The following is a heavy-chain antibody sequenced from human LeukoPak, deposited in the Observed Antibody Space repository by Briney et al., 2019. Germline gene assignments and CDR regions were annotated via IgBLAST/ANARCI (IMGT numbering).Heavy chain of an antibody. CDR3: AREGDQLLLGFDY. D-gene: IGHD2-2*01. J-gene: IGHJ4*02. Sequence: GALRLSCAASGFTFSSYSMNWVRQAPGKGLERVSSISSSSSYIYYADSVKGRFTISRDNAKNSLYLQMNSLRAEDMAVYYCAREGDQLLLGFDYRGQGTLVTVSS. V-gene: IGHV3-21*01. CDR2: ISSSSSYI. CDR1: GFTFSSYS.